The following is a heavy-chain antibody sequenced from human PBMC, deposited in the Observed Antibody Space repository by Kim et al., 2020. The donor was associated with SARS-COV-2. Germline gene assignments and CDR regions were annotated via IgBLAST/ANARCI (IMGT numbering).Heavy chain of an antibody. CDR2: ISAYNGNT. CDR3: ARDYYYGSRGAFDI. V-gene: IGHV1-18*01. Sequence: ASVKVSCKPSGYTFTSYGISWVRQAPGQGLEWMGWISAYNGNTNYAQKLQGRVTMTTDTSTSTAYMELRSLRSDDTAVYYCARDYYYGSRGAFDIWGQGTMVTVSS. J-gene: IGHJ3*02. D-gene: IGHD3-10*01. CDR1: GYTFTSYG.